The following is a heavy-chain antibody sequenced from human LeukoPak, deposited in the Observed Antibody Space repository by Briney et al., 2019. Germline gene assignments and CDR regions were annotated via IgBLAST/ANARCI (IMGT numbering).Heavy chain of an antibody. CDR1: GGSISSYY. Sequence: SETLSLTCNVSGGSISSYYWSWVRQPAGKGLEGIGRIYTSGSTNYNPSLKSRVTMSVDTSKNQFSLKLSSVTAADTAVYYCAREYDFWSGYYTDWGQGTLVTVSS. V-gene: IGHV4-4*07. D-gene: IGHD3-3*01. CDR2: IYTSGST. CDR3: AREYDFWSGYYTD. J-gene: IGHJ4*02.